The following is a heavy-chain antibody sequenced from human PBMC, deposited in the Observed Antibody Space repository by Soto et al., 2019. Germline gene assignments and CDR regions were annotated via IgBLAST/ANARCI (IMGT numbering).Heavy chain of an antibody. CDR2: INPSGGST. V-gene: IGHV1-46*03. J-gene: IGHJ4*02. CDR3: ARDGFYCSSTSCAPSKDLLDY. D-gene: IGHD2-2*01. CDR1: GYTFTSYY. Sequence: ASVKVSCKASGYTFTSYYMHWVRQAPGQGLEWIGIINPSGGSTSYAQKFQGRVTMTRDTSTSTVYMELSSLRSEDTAVYYCARDGFYCSSTSCAPSKDLLDYWGQGTLVTVSS.